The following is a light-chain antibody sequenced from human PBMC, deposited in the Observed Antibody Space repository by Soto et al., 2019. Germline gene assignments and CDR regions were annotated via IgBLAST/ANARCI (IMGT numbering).Light chain of an antibody. CDR2: DVS. CDR3: CSYAGSNTGV. CDR1: SSDVGGYND. Sequence: QSALTQPRSVSGSPGQSVTISCTGTSSDVGGYNDVSWYQQHPGKAPKLMIYDVSKRPSGVPDRFSGSKSGNTASLTISGLQAEDEADYYCCSYAGSNTGVFGGGTKVTVL. V-gene: IGLV2-11*01. J-gene: IGLJ3*02.